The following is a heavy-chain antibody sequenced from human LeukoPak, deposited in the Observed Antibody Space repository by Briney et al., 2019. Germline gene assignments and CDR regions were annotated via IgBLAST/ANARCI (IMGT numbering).Heavy chain of an antibody. CDR1: GGSISSYY. J-gene: IGHJ5*02. Sequence: SETLSLTCTVSGGSISSYYRSWIRQPAGKGLEWMGRIYTSGSTNYNPSLKSRVTMSVDTSKNQFSLKLSSVTAADTAVYYCAREDYDFWSGLLNWFDPWGQGTLVTVSS. D-gene: IGHD3-3*01. CDR3: AREDYDFWSGLLNWFDP. V-gene: IGHV4-4*07. CDR2: IYTSGST.